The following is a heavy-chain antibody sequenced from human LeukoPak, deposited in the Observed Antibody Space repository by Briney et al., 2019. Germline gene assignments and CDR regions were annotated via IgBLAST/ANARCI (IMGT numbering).Heavy chain of an antibody. CDR3: ARGSATVTANWFDP. CDR2: INPNSGGT. CDR1: GYTFTGYY. J-gene: IGHJ5*02. V-gene: IGHV1-2*02. Sequence: ASVKVSCKASGYTFTGYYMHWVRQAPGQGLEWMGWINPNSGGTISSQNFQGRVTLTRDTSISTAYMELRSLRSDDTAVYYCARGSATVTANWFDPWGQGTLVTVSS. D-gene: IGHD4-17*01.